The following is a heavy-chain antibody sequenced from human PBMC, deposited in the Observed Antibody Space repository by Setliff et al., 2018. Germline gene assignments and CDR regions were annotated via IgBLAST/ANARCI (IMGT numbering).Heavy chain of an antibody. CDR2: IHYRGTT. CDR3: ARTGTYRYFDS. V-gene: IGHV4-39*01. Sequence: ASETLSLTCTVSGGSINTYPYYWGWIRQPPGKGPEWIGRIHYRGTTYSNVSLASRLTISVDTSKNQFSLKLTSVTAADTAVYYCARTGTYRYFDSWGQGTRVTVSS. J-gene: IGHJ4*02. CDR1: GGSINTYPYY. D-gene: IGHD1-1*01.